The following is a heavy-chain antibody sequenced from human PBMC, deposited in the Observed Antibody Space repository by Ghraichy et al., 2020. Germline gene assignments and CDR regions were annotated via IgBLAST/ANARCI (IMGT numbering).Heavy chain of an antibody. D-gene: IGHD3-22*01. CDR1: GFTVSTNY. Sequence: GGSLRLSCATSGFTVSTNYMSWVRQAPGKGLEWVSLIYSGGTTYYADSVKGRFTISRHNSKNTLYLQMNSLRAEDTAVYYCAMRSSGYYDRYWYFDLWGRGTLVTVSS. J-gene: IGHJ2*01. CDR2: IYSGGTT. CDR3: AMRSSGYYDRYWYFDL. V-gene: IGHV3-53*04.